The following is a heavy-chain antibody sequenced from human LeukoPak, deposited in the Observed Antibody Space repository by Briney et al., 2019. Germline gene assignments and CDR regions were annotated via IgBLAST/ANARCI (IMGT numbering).Heavy chain of an antibody. CDR3: ARNPGWASLDN. Sequence: GGSLRLSCAASGFTFSSYGLNWVRQAPGKGLEWVSYISSSSSSIYYADSVKGRFTISRDNAMNSLHLQMNSLRDEDTAVYYCARNPGWASLDNWGQGTLVTVSS. D-gene: IGHD6-19*01. CDR1: GFTFSSYG. CDR2: ISSSSSSI. V-gene: IGHV3-48*02. J-gene: IGHJ4*02.